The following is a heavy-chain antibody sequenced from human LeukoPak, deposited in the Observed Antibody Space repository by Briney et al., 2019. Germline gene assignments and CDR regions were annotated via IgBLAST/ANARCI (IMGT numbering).Heavy chain of an antibody. D-gene: IGHD6-19*01. CDR2: IIPIFGTA. CDR1: GGTFSSYA. CDR3: ARDRSSGWYFDY. J-gene: IGHJ4*02. Sequence: GASVKVSCKASGGTFSSYAISWVRQAPGQGLEWMGGIIPIFGTANYAQKFLGRVTITADESTSTAYMELSSLRSEDTAVYYCARDRSSGWYFDYWGQGTLVTVSS. V-gene: IGHV1-69*13.